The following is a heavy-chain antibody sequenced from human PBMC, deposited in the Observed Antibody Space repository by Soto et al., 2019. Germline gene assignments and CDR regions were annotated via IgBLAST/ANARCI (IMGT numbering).Heavy chain of an antibody. Sequence: ASVKVSCKASGYTFTGYYMHWVRQAPGQGLEWMGWINPNSGGTNYAQKFQGWVTMTRDTSISTAYMELSRLRSDDTAVYYCARVCIAVAGCYYYGMDVWGQGTTVTVSS. V-gene: IGHV1-2*04. J-gene: IGHJ6*02. CDR2: INPNSGGT. D-gene: IGHD6-19*01. CDR1: GYTFTGYY. CDR3: ARVCIAVAGCYYYGMDV.